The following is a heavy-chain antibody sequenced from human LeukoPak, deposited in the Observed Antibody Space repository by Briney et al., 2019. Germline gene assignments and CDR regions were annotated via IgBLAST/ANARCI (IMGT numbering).Heavy chain of an antibody. D-gene: IGHD6-13*01. CDR3: ARDDSSSWWGYFDY. Sequence: GGSLRLSCAASGFTFDDYGMSWVRQAPGKGLEWVSGINWNGGSTGYADSVKGRFTISRDNAKNSLYLQINSLRAEDTALYYCARDDSSSWWGYFDYWGQGTLVTVSS. V-gene: IGHV3-20*04. CDR1: GFTFDDYG. CDR2: INWNGGST. J-gene: IGHJ4*02.